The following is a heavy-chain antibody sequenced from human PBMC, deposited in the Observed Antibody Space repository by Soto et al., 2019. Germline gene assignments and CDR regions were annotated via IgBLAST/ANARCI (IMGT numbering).Heavy chain of an antibody. CDR3: ARVTSMVRGVIDNWFDP. CDR2: IIPMYGPA. V-gene: IGHV1-69*01. J-gene: IGHJ5*02. CDR1: GGTFSSYA. D-gene: IGHD3-10*01. Sequence: QVPLVQSGAEVKKPGSSVTVSCKASGGTFSSYAIHWVRQAPGQGLEWMGGIIPMYGPAKYAQRYQGRVTITADESTTTVHMELTSLTSQDAADYYCARVTSMVRGVIDNWFDPWGHGTLVTVSS.